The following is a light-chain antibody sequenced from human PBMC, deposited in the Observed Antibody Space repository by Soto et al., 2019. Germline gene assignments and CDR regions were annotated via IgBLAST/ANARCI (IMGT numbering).Light chain of an antibody. CDR3: QHRGRWPRT. J-gene: IGKJ2*01. V-gene: IGKV3-11*01. Sequence: EIVLTQSPATLSLSPGERATLSCRASQSVSSYLAWYQQKPGQAPRLLIYGASNRATGIPARLSGSGSGTDFTLTISSLEPEDFAVYYCQHRGRWPRTFGQGTKLESK. CDR1: QSVSSY. CDR2: GAS.